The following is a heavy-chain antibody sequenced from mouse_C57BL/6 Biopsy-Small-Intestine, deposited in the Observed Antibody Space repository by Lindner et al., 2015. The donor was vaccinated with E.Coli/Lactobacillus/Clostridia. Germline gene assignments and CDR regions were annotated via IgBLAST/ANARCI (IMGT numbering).Heavy chain of an antibody. CDR1: GFTFSSYA. Sequence: VQLQESGGGLVKPGGSLKLSCAASGFTFSSYAMSWVRQSPEKRLEWVATISDGGSYTYYPDNVKGRFTISRDNAKNNLYLQMSHLKSEDTAMYYCARDRAYYGYLYAMDYWGQGTSVTVSS. CDR2: ISDGGSYT. J-gene: IGHJ4*01. D-gene: IGHD2-9*01. CDR3: ARDRAYYGYLYAMDY. V-gene: IGHV5-4*01.